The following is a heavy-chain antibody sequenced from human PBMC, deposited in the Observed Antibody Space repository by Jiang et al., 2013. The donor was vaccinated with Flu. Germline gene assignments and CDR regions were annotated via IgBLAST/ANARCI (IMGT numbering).Heavy chain of an antibody. Sequence: VQLLESGGGLVQPGGSLRLSCAASGFTFSSYVMSWVRQAPGKGLDWVSAISGSGGTTYYADSVKGRFTISRDNSKNTLYLQMNSLRAEDTAVYYCHCIQPGTNNWFDPWGQGTLVTVSS. CDR1: GFTFSSYV. CDR3: HCIQPGTNNWFDP. V-gene: IGHV3-23*01. J-gene: IGHJ5*02. D-gene: IGHD1-1*01. CDR2: ISGSGGTT.